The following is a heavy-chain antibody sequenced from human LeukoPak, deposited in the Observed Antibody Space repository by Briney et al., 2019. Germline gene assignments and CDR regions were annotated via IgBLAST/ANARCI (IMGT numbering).Heavy chain of an antibody. D-gene: IGHD3-10*01. CDR1: GFTVSSNY. V-gene: IGHV3-53*01. Sequence: GGSLRLSCAASGFTVSSNYMSWVRQAPGKGLEWVSVIYSGGSTYYADSVKGRFTISRDNSKNTLYLQMNSLRAEDTAVYYCAKAPAGVTMVRGVIAFFDYWGQGTLVTVSS. CDR2: IYSGGST. J-gene: IGHJ4*02. CDR3: AKAPAGVTMVRGVIAFFDY.